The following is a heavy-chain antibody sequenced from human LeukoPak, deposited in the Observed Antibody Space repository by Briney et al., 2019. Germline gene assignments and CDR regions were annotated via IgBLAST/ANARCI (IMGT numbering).Heavy chain of an antibody. D-gene: IGHD2-2*01. Sequence: GGSLRLSCVASGLTFNTYAMSWVRQAPGKGLEWISAIAGNGETTHYTDSVKGRFTISRDNSKNTLYLQMDSLRADDTAIYYCAKARPDCYVTGCSYWGQGTLVTVSS. CDR3: AKARPDCYVTGCSY. CDR2: IAGNGETT. J-gene: IGHJ4*02. CDR1: GLTFNTYA. V-gene: IGHV3-23*01.